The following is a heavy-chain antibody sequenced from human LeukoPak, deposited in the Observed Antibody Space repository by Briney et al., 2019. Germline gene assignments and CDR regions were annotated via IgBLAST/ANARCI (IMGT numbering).Heavy chain of an antibody. Sequence: SETLSLTCAVYGGSFSGYYWSWIRQPPRKGLEWIGEINHSGSTNYNPSLKSRVTISVDTSKNQFSLKLSSVTAADTAVYYCARGPRIAVAGRRSWFDPWGQGTLVTVSS. CDR1: GGSFSGYY. D-gene: IGHD6-19*01. CDR3: ARGPRIAVAGRRSWFDP. J-gene: IGHJ5*02. CDR2: INHSGST. V-gene: IGHV4-34*01.